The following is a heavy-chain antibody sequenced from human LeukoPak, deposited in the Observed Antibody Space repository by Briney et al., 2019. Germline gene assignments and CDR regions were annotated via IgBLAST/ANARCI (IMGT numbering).Heavy chain of an antibody. Sequence: ASVKVSCKASGGTFSSYAISWVRQAPGKGLEWMGGFDPEDGETIYAQKFQGRVTMTEDTSTDTAYMELSSLRSEDTAVYYCATLVGDIVVVVAATLWVEYYFDYWGQGTLVTVSS. CDR3: ATLVGDIVVVVAATLWVEYYFDY. CDR1: GGTFSSYA. J-gene: IGHJ4*02. V-gene: IGHV1-24*01. CDR2: FDPEDGET. D-gene: IGHD2-15*01.